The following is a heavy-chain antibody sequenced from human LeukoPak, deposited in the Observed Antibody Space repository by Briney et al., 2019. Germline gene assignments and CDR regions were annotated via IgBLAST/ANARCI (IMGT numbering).Heavy chain of an antibody. CDR2: ISTDARTI. CDR1: GFTFSSNW. J-gene: IGHJ4*02. CDR3: ARGGTGSENDY. V-gene: IGHV3-74*01. Sequence: GGSLRLSCAASGFTFSSNWMHWVRQAPGKGLVWVSHISTDARTITYADFVKGRFTISRDNAKNTVYLQMNSLRVEDTAVYYCARGGTGSENDYWGQGILVTVSS. D-gene: IGHD3-9*01.